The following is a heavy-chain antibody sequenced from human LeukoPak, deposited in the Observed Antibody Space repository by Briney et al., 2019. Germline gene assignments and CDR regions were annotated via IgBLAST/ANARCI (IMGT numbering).Heavy chain of an antibody. V-gene: IGHV1-69*13. D-gene: IGHD3-22*01. CDR1: GGTFSSYA. Sequence: ASVKVSCKASGGTFSSYAISWVRQAPGQGLEWMGGIIPIFGTANYAQKFQGRVTITADESTSTAYMELSSLRSEDTAVSYCAREDRAYYYDSSGYYFDAFDIWGQGTMVTVSS. CDR3: AREDRAYYYDSSGYYFDAFDI. J-gene: IGHJ3*02. CDR2: IIPIFGTA.